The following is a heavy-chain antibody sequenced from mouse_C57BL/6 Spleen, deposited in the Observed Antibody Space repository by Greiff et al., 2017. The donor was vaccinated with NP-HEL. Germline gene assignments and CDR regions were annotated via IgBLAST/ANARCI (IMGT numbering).Heavy chain of an antibody. J-gene: IGHJ1*03. D-gene: IGHD1-1*01. CDR3: ARGREITTVVPSYWYFDV. Sequence: EVKVVESEGGLVQPGSSMKLSCTASGFTFSDYYMAWVRQVPEKGLEWVANINYDGSSTYYLDSLKSRFIISRDNAKNILYLQMSSLKSEDTATYYCARGREITTVVPSYWYFDVWGTGTTVTVSS. CDR2: INYDGSST. V-gene: IGHV5-16*01. CDR1: GFTFSDYY.